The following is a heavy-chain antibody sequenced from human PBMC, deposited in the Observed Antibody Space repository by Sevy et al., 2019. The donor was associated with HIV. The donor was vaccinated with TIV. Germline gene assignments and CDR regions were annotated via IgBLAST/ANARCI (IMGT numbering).Heavy chain of an antibody. Sequence: GGSLRLSCVASGFTFSSYWMFWVRQAPGKGLVWVSRINTGGSNTNYADSVKGRFTISRDNAKNTLDLQMNSLRAEDTAVYDCARLVGDTPHYIDHWGQVTLVTGSS. CDR1: GFTFSSYW. J-gene: IGHJ4*02. V-gene: IGHV3-74*01. CDR3: ARLVGDTPHYIDH. D-gene: IGHD1-26*01. CDR2: INTGGSNT.